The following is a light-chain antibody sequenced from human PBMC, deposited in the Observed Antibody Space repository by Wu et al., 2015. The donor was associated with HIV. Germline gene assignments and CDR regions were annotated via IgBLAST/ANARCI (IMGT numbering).Light chain of an antibody. J-gene: IGKJ1*01. CDR1: ESLSDR. CDR3: QKYNSAPWT. V-gene: IGKV1-27*01. Sequence: DIQMTQSPSTLSASVGESVTITCRASESLSDRLAWYQQKPGKVPNLVIYAASTLQSGVSSRFSGSGSGTDFTLTIISLQPEDVATYYCQKYNSAPWTFGQGTKVEIK. CDR2: AAS.